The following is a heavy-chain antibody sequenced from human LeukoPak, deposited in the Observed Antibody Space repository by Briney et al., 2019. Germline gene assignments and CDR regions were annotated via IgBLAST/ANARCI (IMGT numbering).Heavy chain of an antibody. D-gene: IGHD4-23*01. CDR1: GFTVSSNY. CDR3: ARGTEGNPYLHGDY. CDR2: IYSGGST. Sequence: PGGSLRLSCAASGFTVSSNYMCWVRQAPGKGLEWVSVIYSGGSTYYADSVKGRFTISRDNSKNTLYLQMNSLRAEDTAVYYCARGTEGNPYLHGDYWGQGTLVTVSS. V-gene: IGHV3-66*01. J-gene: IGHJ4*02.